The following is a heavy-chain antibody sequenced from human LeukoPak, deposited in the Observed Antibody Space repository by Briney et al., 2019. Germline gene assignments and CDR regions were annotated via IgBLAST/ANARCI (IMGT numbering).Heavy chain of an antibody. CDR2: IKEDGSEK. D-gene: IGHD1/OR15-1a*01. J-gene: IGHJ5*02. Sequence: GGSLRLSCTASGFTFRNYWMSWVRQAPGKGLEWVANIKEDGSEKYYVDSVKGRFTISRNNAKNSLYLQMDTLRAEDTAVYYCARFPRRTVSPWGQGTLVTVSS. V-gene: IGHV3-7*01. CDR1: GFTFRNYW. CDR3: ARFPRRTVSP.